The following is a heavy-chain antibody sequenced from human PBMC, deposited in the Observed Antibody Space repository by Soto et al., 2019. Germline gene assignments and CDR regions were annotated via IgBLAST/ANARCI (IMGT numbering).Heavy chain of an antibody. Sequence: EVQLLESGGGLVQPGGSLRLSCTASGFSFSNYAVTWVRQAQGKGLEWVSSIGSDTSYIYYADSVKGRFTISRDKSKNTVFLQMNSLRADDTAVYHCAKDPNGDYVGAFDSWGQGALVTVSS. V-gene: IGHV3-23*03. CDR2: IGSDTSYI. CDR3: AKDPNGDYVGAFDS. J-gene: IGHJ4*02. CDR1: GFSFSNYA. D-gene: IGHD4-17*01.